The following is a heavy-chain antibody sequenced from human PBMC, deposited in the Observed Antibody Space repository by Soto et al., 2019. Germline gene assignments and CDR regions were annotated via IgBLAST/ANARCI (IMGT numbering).Heavy chain of an antibody. CDR2: ISAYNGNT. J-gene: IGHJ6*01. V-gene: IGHV1-18*01. D-gene: IGHD3-16*01. Sequence: KLAWKGAGYACRSHGIRCLRQKNGQGLEWMGWISAYNGNTNYAQKLQGRVTMTTDTSTSTAYMELRSLRSDDTAVYYCARNQEPYDYVLFCYRWIRDYSYYGLGVWGQGNTLTGPS. CDR1: GYACRSHG. CDR3: ARNQEPYDYVLFCYRWIRDYSYYGLGV.